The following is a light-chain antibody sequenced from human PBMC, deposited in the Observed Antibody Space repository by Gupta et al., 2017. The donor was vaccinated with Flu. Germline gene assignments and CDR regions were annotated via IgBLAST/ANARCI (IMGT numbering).Light chain of an antibody. V-gene: IGKV3-15*01. CDR1: QSVTSK. CDR2: GAS. Sequence: ATLSVSPGERATLSCRASQSVTSKLAWYKHKPGQPPRLLIYGASTRATGIPARFSGSGSGTEFTLTINSRQSEDFAVYYCQQYNNWPPWTFGQGTKVEIK. CDR3: QQYNNWPPWT. J-gene: IGKJ1*01.